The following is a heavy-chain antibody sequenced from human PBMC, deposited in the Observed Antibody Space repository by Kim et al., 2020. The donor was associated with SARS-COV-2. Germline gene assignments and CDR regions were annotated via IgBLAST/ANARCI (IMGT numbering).Heavy chain of an antibody. D-gene: IGHD3-10*01. CDR3: TSRVLLWFGEDWY. CDR1: GFTFGDYA. J-gene: IGHJ4*02. V-gene: IGHV3-49*03. CDR2: IRSKAYGGTT. Sequence: GGSLRLSCTASGFTFGDYAMNWFRQAPGKGLEWVGFIRSKAYGGTTEYAASVKGRFTILRDDSKSIAYLQMNSLKTEDTAVYYCTSRVLLWFGEDWYWGQGTLVTVSS.